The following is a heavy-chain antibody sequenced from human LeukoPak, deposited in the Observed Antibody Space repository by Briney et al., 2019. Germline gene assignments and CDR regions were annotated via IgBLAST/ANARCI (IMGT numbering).Heavy chain of an antibody. J-gene: IGHJ3*02. CDR2: ISGSGGST. CDR3: AKDSSGSQDAFDI. V-gene: IGHV3-23*01. D-gene: IGHD1-26*01. CDR1: GFTFSSYA. Sequence: PGGSLRLSCAASGFTFSSYAMSWVRQAPGKGLEWVSAISGSGGSTYYADSVKGRFTISRDNAKNSLYLQMNSLRAEDMALYYCAKDSSGSQDAFDIWGQGTMVTVSS.